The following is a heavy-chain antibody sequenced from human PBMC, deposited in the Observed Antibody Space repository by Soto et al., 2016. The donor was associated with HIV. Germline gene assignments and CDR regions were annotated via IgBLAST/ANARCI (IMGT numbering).Heavy chain of an antibody. D-gene: IGHD6-13*01. J-gene: IGHJ4*02. CDR3: ARNIRGIAAAGTFDY. V-gene: IGHV3-66*01. CDR1: GFTVSSNY. Sequence: EVQLVESGGGLVQPGGSLRLSCAASGFTVSSNYMSWVRQAPGKGLEWVSVIYSGGSTYYADSVKGRFTISRDNSKNTLYLQMNSLRAEDTAVYYCARNIRGIAAAGTFDYWGQGTLVTVSS. CDR2: IYSGGST.